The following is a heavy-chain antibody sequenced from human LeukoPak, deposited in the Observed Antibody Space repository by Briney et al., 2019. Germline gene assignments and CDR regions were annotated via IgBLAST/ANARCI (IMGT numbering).Heavy chain of an antibody. J-gene: IGHJ4*02. CDR2: IYSGGST. CDR3: ASDSSGYLNFDY. CDR1: GFTVSSNY. Sequence: GGSLRLSCAASGFTVSSNYMSWVRQAPGKGLEWVSVIYSGGSTYYADSVKGRFTISRDNSKKTLYLQINSLRAEDTAVYYWASDSSGYLNFDYWGQGTLVTVSS. D-gene: IGHD3-22*01. V-gene: IGHV3-66*01.